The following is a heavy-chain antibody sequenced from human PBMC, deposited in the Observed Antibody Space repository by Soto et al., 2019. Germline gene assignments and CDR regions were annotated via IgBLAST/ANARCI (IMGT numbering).Heavy chain of an antibody. V-gene: IGHV3-30*18. CDR1: GFTFSSYG. J-gene: IGHJ6*02. CDR3: AKDSGMDV. Sequence: QVQLVESGGGVVQPGRSLRLSCAASGFTFSSYGMHWVRQAPGKGLEWVAVISYDGSNKYYADSVKGRFTISRDNSKNTLYLQMNSVRAEDTAVYYCAKDSGMDVWGQGTTVTVSS. CDR2: ISYDGSNK.